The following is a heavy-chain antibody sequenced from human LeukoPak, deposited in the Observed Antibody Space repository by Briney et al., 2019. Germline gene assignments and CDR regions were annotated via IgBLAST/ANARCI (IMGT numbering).Heavy chain of an antibody. CDR1: GGSISSYY. J-gene: IGHJ4*02. V-gene: IGHV4-59*01. Sequence: SETLSLTCTVSGGSISSYYWSWIRQPPGKGLEWIGYIYYSGSTNYNPSLKSGVTISVDTSKNQFSLKLSSVSAADTAVYYCARGGAYYDSSGSDYWGQGTLVTVSS. CDR2: IYYSGST. CDR3: ARGGAYYDSSGSDY. D-gene: IGHD3-22*01.